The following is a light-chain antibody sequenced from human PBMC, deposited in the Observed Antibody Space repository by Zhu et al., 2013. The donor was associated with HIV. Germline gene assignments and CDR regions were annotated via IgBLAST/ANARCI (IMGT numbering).Light chain of an antibody. J-gene: IGKJ4*01. CDR3: QQYATSSLT. CDR1: RSVSGTY. V-gene: IGKV3-20*01. Sequence: EIVLTQSPGTLSLSPGEGATLSCRASRSVSGTYLSWYQQKPGQAPRLLIYRTSARAIGTPERFSASGSGTDFTLTISKLEPEDFAVYFCQQYATSSLTFGGGTKVEI. CDR2: RTS.